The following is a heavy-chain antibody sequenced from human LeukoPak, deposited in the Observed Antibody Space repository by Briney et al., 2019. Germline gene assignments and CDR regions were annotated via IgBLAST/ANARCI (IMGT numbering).Heavy chain of an antibody. CDR2: IKSKVDGGTV. Sequence: GGSLRLSCAASGFTFIYAWMSWVRQAPWKGLEWVVRIKSKVDGGTVDYAAPVKGRFTISRDDSENILYLQVDNLKTEDKGVYYCTCFTWGTSEYWGQGTLVTVSS. CDR3: TCFTWGTSEY. V-gene: IGHV3-15*01. J-gene: IGHJ4*02. D-gene: IGHD3-16*01. CDR1: GFTFIYAW.